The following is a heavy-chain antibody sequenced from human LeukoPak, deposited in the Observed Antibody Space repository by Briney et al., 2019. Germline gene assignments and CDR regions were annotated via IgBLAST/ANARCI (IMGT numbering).Heavy chain of an antibody. Sequence: ASVKVSCKASGGTFSSYAISWVRQAPGQGLEWMGGIIPIFGTANYAQKFQGRVTITADESTSTAYMELSSLRSEDTAVYYCAREATDIVVVPAAQYYYYYGMDVWGQGTTATVSS. J-gene: IGHJ6*02. CDR3: AREATDIVVVPAAQYYYYYGMDV. CDR2: IIPIFGTA. CDR1: GGTFSSYA. V-gene: IGHV1-69*13. D-gene: IGHD2-2*01.